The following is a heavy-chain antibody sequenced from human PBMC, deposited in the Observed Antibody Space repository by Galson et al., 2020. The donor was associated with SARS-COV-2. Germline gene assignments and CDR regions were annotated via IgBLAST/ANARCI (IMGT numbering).Heavy chain of an antibody. V-gene: IGHV4-34*01. CDR3: ARRSDRASYYYYGIDV. CDR1: GGSFSGYF. D-gene: IGHD6-19*01. CDR2: ISHSGNT. Sequence: SETLSLTCAVSGGSFSGYFWSWIRQPPGKGLEWIGEISHSGNTNYNPSLKSRVTTSVDTSKNQVSLKLRSVTAADTAVYYCARRSDRASYYYYGIDVWGQGTTVTVSS. J-gene: IGHJ6*02.